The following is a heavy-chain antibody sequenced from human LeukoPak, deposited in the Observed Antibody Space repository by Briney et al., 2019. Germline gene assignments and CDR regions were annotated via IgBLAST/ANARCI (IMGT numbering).Heavy chain of an antibody. CDR1: RFTFTAYA. CDR3: ARATGTSDY. J-gene: IGHJ4*02. Sequence: GGSLRLSCAASRFTFTAYAMSWVRQAPGKGLEWVSGISGSGGSTYYADSVKGRFTISRDNSKNTLYLQMNSLRAEDTAVYYCARATGTSDYWGQGTLVTVSS. D-gene: IGHD1-1*01. V-gene: IGHV3-23*01. CDR2: ISGSGGST.